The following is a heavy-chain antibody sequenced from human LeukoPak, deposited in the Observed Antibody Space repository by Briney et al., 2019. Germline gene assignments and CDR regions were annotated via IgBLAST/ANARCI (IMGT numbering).Heavy chain of an antibody. CDR1: GYTFTSYG. D-gene: IGHD3-3*01. CDR3: ARDGLRFLEWSSHIDY. Sequence: ASVKVSCKASGYTFTSYGISWVRQAPGQGLEWMGWISVYNGNTNYAQKLQGRVTMTTDTSTSTAYMELRSLRSDDTAVYYCARDGLRFLEWSSHIDYWGQGTLVTVSS. J-gene: IGHJ4*02. V-gene: IGHV1-18*01. CDR2: ISVYNGNT.